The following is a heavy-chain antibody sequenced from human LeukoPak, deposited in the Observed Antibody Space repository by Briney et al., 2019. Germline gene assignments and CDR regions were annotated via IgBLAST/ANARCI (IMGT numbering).Heavy chain of an antibody. CDR1: GYSFNSQG. J-gene: IGHJ3*01. CDR2: INTHSGNP. Sequence: ASVKVSCTASGYSFNSQGMNWVRQVPGQGLEWMGWINTHSGNPTYAQGFTGRFVFSLDASASTAYLQISSLKAEDTAIYYCAKEISRFDLWGQGTMVTVSS. CDR3: AKEISRFDL. V-gene: IGHV7-4-1*02.